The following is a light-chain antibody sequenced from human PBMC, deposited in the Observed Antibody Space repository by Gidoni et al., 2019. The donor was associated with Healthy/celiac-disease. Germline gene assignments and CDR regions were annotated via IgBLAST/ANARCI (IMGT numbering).Light chain of an antibody. J-gene: IGKJ1*01. CDR2: GAS. CDR1: QSVRSNN. Sequence: EIVVTQSPGTLSLSPGGRATLSCRASQSVRSNNLAWYQQKPGQAPRLLIYGASRRATGIPDRFSGSGSGTDFTLAINRLEPEDFAVYYCQQYDVSPPTFGQGTKVEI. V-gene: IGKV3-20*01. CDR3: QQYDVSPPT.